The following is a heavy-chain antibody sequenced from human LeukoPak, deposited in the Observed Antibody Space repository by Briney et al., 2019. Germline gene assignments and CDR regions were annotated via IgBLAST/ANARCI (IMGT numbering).Heavy chain of an antibody. CDR1: GFTFGTYW. Sequence: PGGSLRLSCAASGFTFGTYWMHWVRHAPGKGLVWVSRINSDGSSTSYADSVKGRFTISRDNAKNTLYLQMNSLRAEDTALYYCAKGGTSWSRFDYWGQGTLVTVSS. CDR2: INSDGSST. V-gene: IGHV3-74*01. J-gene: IGHJ4*02. CDR3: AKGGTSWSRFDY. D-gene: IGHD6-13*01.